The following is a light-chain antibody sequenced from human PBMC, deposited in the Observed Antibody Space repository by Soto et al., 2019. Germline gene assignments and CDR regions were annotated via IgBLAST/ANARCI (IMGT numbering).Light chain of an antibody. Sequence: EIVLTQSPATLSLSPGERATLSCRASQGVGSYLAWYRQKPCQAPRLLIYDASNRAAGIPARFSGGGSGTDFTLTISSLEAEDFAIYYCQQRSTWPLTFGGGTRVDIK. CDR3: QQRSTWPLT. V-gene: IGKV3-11*01. CDR1: QGVGSY. CDR2: DAS. J-gene: IGKJ4*01.